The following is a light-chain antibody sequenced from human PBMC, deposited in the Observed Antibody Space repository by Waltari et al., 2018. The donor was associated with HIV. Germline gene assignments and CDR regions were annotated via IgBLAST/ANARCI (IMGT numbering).Light chain of an antibody. Sequence: QSALTQPPSASGSPGPSVTVSCTGTSSDIGYFNYVSWYQQPPGKAPKLLIYDVNKRPSGVPDRFSASKSGATASLTVSGLLAEDEADYYCAAYAGNNIVIFGGGTKVTV. V-gene: IGLV2-8*01. CDR1: SSDIGYFNY. CDR2: DVN. CDR3: AAYAGNNIVI. J-gene: IGLJ2*01.